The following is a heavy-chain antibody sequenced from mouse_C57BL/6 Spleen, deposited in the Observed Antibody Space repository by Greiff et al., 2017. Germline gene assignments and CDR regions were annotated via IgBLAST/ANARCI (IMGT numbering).Heavy chain of an antibody. CDR3: ASTGTGDWYFDV. CDR1: GFTFSDYG. V-gene: IGHV5-15*01. Sequence: EVMLVESGGGLVQPGGSLTLSCAASGFTFSDYGMAWVRQAPRKGPEWVAFISNLAYSNYYADTVTGLFTISRENAKNTLYLEMSSLRSEDTAMYYCASTGTGDWYFDVWGTGTTVTVSS. J-gene: IGHJ1*03. CDR2: ISNLAYSN. D-gene: IGHD4-1*01.